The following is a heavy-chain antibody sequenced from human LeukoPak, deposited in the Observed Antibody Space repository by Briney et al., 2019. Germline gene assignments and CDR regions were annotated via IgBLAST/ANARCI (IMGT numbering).Heavy chain of an antibody. CDR3: ATALTSYYYFDY. Sequence: GGSLRLTCAASGFPLSNYWMSWVGQAPGKGLEWVAVIWYDGSNKYYADSVKGRFTISRDNSKNTLYLQMNSLRAEDTAVYYFATALTSYYYFDYWGQGTLVTVSS. CDR1: GFPLSNYW. J-gene: IGHJ4*02. CDR2: IWYDGSNK. D-gene: IGHD1-26*01. V-gene: IGHV3-33*08.